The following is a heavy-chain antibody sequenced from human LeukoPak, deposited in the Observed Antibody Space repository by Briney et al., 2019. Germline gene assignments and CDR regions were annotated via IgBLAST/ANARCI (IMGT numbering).Heavy chain of an antibody. V-gene: IGHV1-3*01. CDR3: ARDRGNYLLPY. Sequence: GASVNVSCKASGYTFAGYAIFWVRQAPGQRLEWMGWISAGNGNTRYSQKFHDRLTISRDTPASTVYMELSSLRSEDTAIYYCARDRGNYLLPYWGQGTLVTVSS. D-gene: IGHD1-26*01. CDR1: GYTFAGYA. CDR2: ISAGNGNT. J-gene: IGHJ4*02.